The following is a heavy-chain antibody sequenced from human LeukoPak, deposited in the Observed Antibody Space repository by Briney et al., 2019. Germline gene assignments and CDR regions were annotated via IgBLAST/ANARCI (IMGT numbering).Heavy chain of an antibody. Sequence: SETLSLTCTVSGGSTSTYYWSWIRQPAGEGLEWIGRISTSGNTNYNPSLKSRVTMSVDTSKKQFSLKLTSVTAADTAVYYCARESPFDPWGQGTLVTVSS. CDR2: ISTSGNT. CDR3: ARESPFDP. J-gene: IGHJ5*02. CDR1: GGSTSTYY. V-gene: IGHV4-4*07.